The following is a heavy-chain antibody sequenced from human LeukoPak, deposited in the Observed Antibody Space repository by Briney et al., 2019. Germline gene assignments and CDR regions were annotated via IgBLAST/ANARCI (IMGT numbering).Heavy chain of an antibody. CDR1: GYTFSSYG. CDR3: ATPSMFRGVKGGWFDP. CDR2: INAFNGNT. D-gene: IGHD3-10*01. J-gene: IGHJ5*02. V-gene: IGHV1-18*01. Sequence: ASVKVSCKAFGYTFSSYGVSWVRQAPGQGLEWMGLINAFNGNTMYAQNVHGRVTMTTDTATSTAYMELKNLRSDDTAVYYCATPSMFRGVKGGWFDPWGQGTLVTVSS.